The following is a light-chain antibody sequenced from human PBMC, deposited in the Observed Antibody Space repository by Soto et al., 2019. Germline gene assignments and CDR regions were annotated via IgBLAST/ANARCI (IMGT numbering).Light chain of an antibody. CDR2: AAS. Sequence: DIQMTQSPSSLSASVGDRVTITCRSSQGIRNYLAWYQQKPGKVPTLLIYAASTLQSGVPSRFSGSGSGTDFTLTISSLQPEDVATYYCQKCGIAPFTFGGGTKVQRK. V-gene: IGKV1-27*01. J-gene: IGKJ4*01. CDR3: QKCGIAPFT. CDR1: QGIRNY.